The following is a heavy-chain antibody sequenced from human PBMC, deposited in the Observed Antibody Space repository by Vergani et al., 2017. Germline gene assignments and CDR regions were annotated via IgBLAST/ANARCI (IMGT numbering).Heavy chain of an antibody. J-gene: IGHJ4*02. CDR3: ARGYYYDGSGYAGDY. V-gene: IGHV4-61*02. D-gene: IGHD3-22*01. CDR2: IYTSGST. CDR1: GGSISCGSYY. Sequence: QVQLQESGPGLVKPSATLSLPCTVSGGSISCGSYYWSWIRQPAGEGLEWIERIYTSGSTNYNPSLKSPVPISVDTSKNQFALKLSSVPAADTAVYYCARGYYYDGSGYAGDYWGQGTLVTVSS.